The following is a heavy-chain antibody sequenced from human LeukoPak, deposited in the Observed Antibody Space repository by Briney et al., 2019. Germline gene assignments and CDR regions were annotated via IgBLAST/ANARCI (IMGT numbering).Heavy chain of an antibody. J-gene: IGHJ4*02. Sequence: GGSLRLSCAASGFTSSSYAMHWVRQAPGKGLEWVAVISYDGSNKYYADSVKGRFTISRDNSKNTLYLQMNSLRAEDTAVYYCAREGDGYAYYFDYWGQGTLVTVSS. CDR2: ISYDGSNK. D-gene: IGHD5-24*01. V-gene: IGHV3-30*04. CDR1: GFTSSSYA. CDR3: AREGDGYAYYFDY.